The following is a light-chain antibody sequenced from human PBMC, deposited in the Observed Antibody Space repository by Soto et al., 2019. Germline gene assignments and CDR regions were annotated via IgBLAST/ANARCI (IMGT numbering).Light chain of an antibody. J-gene: IGLJ2*01. CDR3: SSYTSRTSVV. Sequence: QSALTQPASVSGSPGQSITISCTGTSSDVGRYNYVSWYQQYPGKAPKLIIFEVSIRASGVSNRFSGSKSGTTASLTISGLQIEDEADYYCSSYTSRTSVVFGGGTKLTVL. V-gene: IGLV2-14*01. CDR1: SSDVGRYNY. CDR2: EVS.